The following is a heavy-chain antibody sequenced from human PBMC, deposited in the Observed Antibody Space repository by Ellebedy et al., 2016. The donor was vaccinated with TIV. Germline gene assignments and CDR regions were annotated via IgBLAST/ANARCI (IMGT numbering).Heavy chain of an antibody. D-gene: IGHD3-3*01. CDR2: IYDSGST. CDR1: GGSISSYY. V-gene: IGHV4-59*08. CDR3: ARHRVIRGKMPSIYFDY. J-gene: IGHJ4*02. Sequence: MPSETLSLTCNVSGGSISSYYWSWIRQPPGKGLEWIGYIYDSGSTNYYPSLKSRVTISVDTSKNQFSLKLSSVTAADTAVYYCARHRVIRGKMPSIYFDYWGQGALVTVSS.